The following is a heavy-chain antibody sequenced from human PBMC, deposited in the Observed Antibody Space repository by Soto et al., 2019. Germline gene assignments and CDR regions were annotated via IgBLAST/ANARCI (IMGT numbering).Heavy chain of an antibody. V-gene: IGHV3-64*01. D-gene: IGHD2-21*02. Sequence: EVQLVESGGGLVQPGGSLRLSCAASGFTFSSYAMHWVRQAPGKGLEYVSTISRNGGSTYYANSVKGRFTISRDNSKNTLYLQMGSLRAEDMAVYHCARGGSDYYFDYWGQGTLVTVSS. J-gene: IGHJ4*02. CDR2: ISRNGGST. CDR3: ARGGSDYYFDY. CDR1: GFTFSSYA.